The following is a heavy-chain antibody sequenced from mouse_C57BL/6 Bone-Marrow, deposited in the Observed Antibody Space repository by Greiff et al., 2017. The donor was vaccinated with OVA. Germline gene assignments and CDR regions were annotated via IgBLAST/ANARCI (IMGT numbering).Heavy chain of an antibody. CDR3: TRGYSNYYAMDY. D-gene: IGHD2-5*01. V-gene: IGHV1-15*01. CDR2: IDPGTGGT. CDR1: GYTFTDYE. J-gene: IGHJ4*01. Sequence: QVQLQQSGAELVRPGASVTLSCKASGYTFTDYEMHWVKQTPVHGLEWIGAIDPGTGGTAYNQKFKGKAILTADKSSSTSYMELRSLTSEDSADYYGTRGYSNYYAMDYWGQGTSVTVTA.